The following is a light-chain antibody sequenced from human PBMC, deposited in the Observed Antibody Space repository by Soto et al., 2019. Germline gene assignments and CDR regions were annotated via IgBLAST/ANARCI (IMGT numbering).Light chain of an antibody. Sequence: DIVLTQSPGPLAVSLGERVTVNCRSSQSVFSRSDNKYLLAWYQQKPGQPPKLLINGASTRESGVPDRFSGSGSGKAFSLTISSLQPEDVAVYYCQQYFSTTPYTFGQGTKLEI. CDR2: GAS. CDR3: QQYFSTTPYT. CDR1: QSVFSRSDNKYL. V-gene: IGKV4-1*01. J-gene: IGKJ2*01.